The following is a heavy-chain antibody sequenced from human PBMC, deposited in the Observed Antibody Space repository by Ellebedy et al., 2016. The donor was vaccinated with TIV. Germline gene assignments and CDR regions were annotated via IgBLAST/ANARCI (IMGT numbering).Heavy chain of an antibody. CDR2: ISATGGTT. CDR3: ARSGRIAARQYDF. CDR1: GFTFSLFA. J-gene: IGHJ4*02. D-gene: IGHD6-6*01. V-gene: IGHV3-23*01. Sequence: GGSLRLXCATSGFTFSLFAMTWVRQAPGMGLEWVSAISATGGTTYYADSVKGRFTISRDNSKNTVYLQMQSLRDADSATYYCARSGRIAARQYDFWGQGTLVTVSS.